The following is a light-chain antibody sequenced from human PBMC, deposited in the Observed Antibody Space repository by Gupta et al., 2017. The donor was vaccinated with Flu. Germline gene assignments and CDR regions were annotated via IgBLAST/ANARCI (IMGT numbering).Light chain of an antibody. CDR2: DDN. CDR3: GTWDRSLSAVV. V-gene: IGLV1-51*01. CDR1: IENNY. J-gene: IGLJ3*02. Sequence: IENNYVSWYQHVPGTAPTLLIYDDNRRPSGIPGRFSGTKSGSSATLAIFELQAGDGADYFCGTWDRSLSAVVFGGGTKVTVL.